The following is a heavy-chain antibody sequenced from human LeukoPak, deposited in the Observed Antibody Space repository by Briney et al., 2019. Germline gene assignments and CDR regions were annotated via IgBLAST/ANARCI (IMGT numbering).Heavy chain of an antibody. CDR3: AKDEYYDYVWGSYRLSY. Sequence: PSETLSLTCAVYGGSFSGYYWSWVRQAPGKGLEWVSAISGSGGSTYYADSVKGRFTISRDNSKNTLYLQMNSLRAEDTAVYYCAKDEYYDYVWGSYRLSYWGQGTLVTVSS. CDR2: ISGSGGST. CDR1: GGSFSGYY. V-gene: IGHV3-23*01. D-gene: IGHD3-16*02. J-gene: IGHJ4*02.